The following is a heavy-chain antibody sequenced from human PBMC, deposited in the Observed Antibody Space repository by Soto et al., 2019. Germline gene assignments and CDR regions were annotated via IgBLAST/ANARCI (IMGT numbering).Heavy chain of an antibody. Sequence: PSETLSLTCAVSGGSISSSNWWSWVRQPPGKGLEWIGEIYHSGSTNYNPSLKSRVTISVDKSKNQFSLKLSSVTAADTAVYYCARGGDVVVPAAKTSPRYYYYYMDVWGKGTTVTVSS. J-gene: IGHJ6*03. D-gene: IGHD2-2*01. CDR2: IYHSGST. V-gene: IGHV4-4*02. CDR1: GGSISSSNW. CDR3: ARGGDVVVPAAKTSPRYYYYYMDV.